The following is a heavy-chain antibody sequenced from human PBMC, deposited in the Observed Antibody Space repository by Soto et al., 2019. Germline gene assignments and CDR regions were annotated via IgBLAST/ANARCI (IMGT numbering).Heavy chain of an antibody. D-gene: IGHD6-13*01. CDR2: INHSGST. J-gene: IGHJ4*02. CDR1: GGSFSGYY. V-gene: IGHV4-34*01. Sequence: QVQLQQWGAGLLKPSETLSLTCAVYGGSFSGYYWSWIRQPPGKGLEWIGEINHSGSTNYNPSLKRRLTISVHTSKNHFSLKLRSVTAADTAVYYCARTTLTIAGDFDYWGQGTLVTVSS. CDR3: ARTTLTIAGDFDY.